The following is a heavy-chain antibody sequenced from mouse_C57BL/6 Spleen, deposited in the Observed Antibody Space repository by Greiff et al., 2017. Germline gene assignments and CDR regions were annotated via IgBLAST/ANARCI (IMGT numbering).Heavy chain of an antibody. Sequence: EVQRVESGGGLVKPGGSLTLSCAASGFTFSDYGMHWVRQAPEKGLEWVAYISSGSSTIYYADTVKGRFTISRDNAKNTLFLQMTSLRSEDTAMYYWARNYYGSSYVALFDYWGQGTTLTVSS. V-gene: IGHV5-17*01. CDR1: GFTFSDYG. CDR2: ISSGSSTI. CDR3: ARNYYGSSYVALFDY. J-gene: IGHJ2*01. D-gene: IGHD1-1*01.